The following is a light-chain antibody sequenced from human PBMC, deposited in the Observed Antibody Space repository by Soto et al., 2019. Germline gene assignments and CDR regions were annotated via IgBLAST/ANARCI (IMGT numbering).Light chain of an antibody. Sequence: DIQMTQSPPSLSASVGDRVSITCRASRTISTHLNWYQQKPGKAPKLLIYAASSLQSGVPSRFSGSGSGTDFSLTISSLQPEDSATYYCQQSSSTPRTFGQGTKLGIK. CDR2: AAS. CDR3: QQSSSTPRT. V-gene: IGKV1-39*01. CDR1: RTISTH. J-gene: IGKJ2*01.